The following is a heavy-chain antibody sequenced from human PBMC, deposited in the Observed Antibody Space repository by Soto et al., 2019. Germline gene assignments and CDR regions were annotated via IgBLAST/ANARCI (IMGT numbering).Heavy chain of an antibody. Sequence: QVQLVQSGAEVKKPGSSVKVSCKAPGGNFSSNGIRWVRQAPGQGLEFMGGNIPTFGTTNYAHKFRGRVTITADESTGTAYMELSSLRSDDTAVYYCAGASDSTWYNWLDPWGQGTLVTVSS. CDR3: AGASDSTWYNWLDP. J-gene: IGHJ5*02. CDR1: GGNFSSNG. V-gene: IGHV1-69*01. D-gene: IGHD5-18*01. CDR2: NIPTFGTT.